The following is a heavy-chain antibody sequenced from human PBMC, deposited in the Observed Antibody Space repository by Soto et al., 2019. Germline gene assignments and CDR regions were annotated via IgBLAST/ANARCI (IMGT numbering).Heavy chain of an antibody. Sequence: ASVKVSCKASGYTFTSYGISWVRQAPGQGLEWMGWISAYNGNTNYAQKLQGRVTMTTDTSTSTAYMELRSLRSDDTAVYYCARPLVGANYYYYGMDVWGQGTTVIVSS. V-gene: IGHV1-18*01. CDR3: ARPLVGANYYYYGMDV. D-gene: IGHD1-26*01. CDR2: ISAYNGNT. CDR1: GYTFTSYG. J-gene: IGHJ6*02.